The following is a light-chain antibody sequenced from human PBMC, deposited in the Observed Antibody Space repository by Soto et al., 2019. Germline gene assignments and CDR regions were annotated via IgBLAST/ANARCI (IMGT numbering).Light chain of an antibody. V-gene: IGKV3-15*01. Sequence: EIVLTQYPATLSLSPGERATLSCRASQSVSSYLAWYQQKPGQAHRLIIYGAYARATGIQARFSGGGSGAEYTLTIRSLQSEDFAVYYCKQYDKWPRTFGQGTKVDI. CDR1: QSVSSY. CDR2: GAY. CDR3: KQYDKWPRT. J-gene: IGKJ1*01.